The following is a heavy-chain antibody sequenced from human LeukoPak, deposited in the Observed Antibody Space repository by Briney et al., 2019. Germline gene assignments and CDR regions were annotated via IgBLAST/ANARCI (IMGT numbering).Heavy chain of an antibody. CDR3: ARLRGVISTDAFDI. V-gene: IGHV5-51*01. CDR1: GYSFTNYW. D-gene: IGHD3-10*01. CDR2: IYPGDSGT. J-gene: IGHJ3*02. Sequence: GEPLKISCKGSGYSFTNYWIGWVRQMPGKGLWWMGIIYPGDSGTRYSTSFQGQVTISADKSSSTAYLQWSSLKASDTAMYYCARLRGVISTDAFDIWGQGTMVTVSS.